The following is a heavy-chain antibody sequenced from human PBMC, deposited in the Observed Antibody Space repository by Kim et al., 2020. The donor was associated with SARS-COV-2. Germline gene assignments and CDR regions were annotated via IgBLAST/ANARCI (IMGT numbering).Heavy chain of an antibody. CDR1: GGSISSSSYY. CDR2: IYYSGST. D-gene: IGHD3-9*01. Sequence: SETLSLTCTVSGGSISSSSYYWGWIRQPPGKGLEWIGSIYYSGSTYYNPSLKSRVTISVDTSKNQFSLKLSSVTAADTAVYYCARQGVLRYFDWLLPFDYWGQGTLVTVSS. CDR3: ARQGVLRYFDWLLPFDY. J-gene: IGHJ4*02. V-gene: IGHV4-39*01.